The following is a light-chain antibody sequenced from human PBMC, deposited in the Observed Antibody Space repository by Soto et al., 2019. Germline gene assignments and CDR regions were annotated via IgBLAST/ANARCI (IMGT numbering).Light chain of an antibody. V-gene: IGLV7-43*01. Sequence: QTVVTQEPSLTVSPGGTVTLTCASNTGAVTGGNYPNWFQQKPGQPPRALIYSTSKKQSWTPARFSGSLLGGKAALTLSGVQPEDEAEYYCLLYNDFPRVWFFGGGTKVTVL. CDR2: STS. CDR1: TGAVTGGNY. CDR3: LLYNDFPRVWF. J-gene: IGLJ3*02.